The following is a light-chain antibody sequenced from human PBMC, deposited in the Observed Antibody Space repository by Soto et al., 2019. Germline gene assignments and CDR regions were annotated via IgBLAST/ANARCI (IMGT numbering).Light chain of an antibody. Sequence: QSALTQPRSVSGSPGQSVTISCTGTSSDVGGYNYVSWYQQHPGKAPKLMIYDVTKRPSGVPDRFSGSKSGTSATLGIAGLQTGDEGDYYCGTWDISLTAGVFGGGTKLTVL. V-gene: IGLV2-11*01. CDR2: DVT. J-gene: IGLJ3*02. CDR3: GTWDISLTAGV. CDR1: SSDVGGYNY.